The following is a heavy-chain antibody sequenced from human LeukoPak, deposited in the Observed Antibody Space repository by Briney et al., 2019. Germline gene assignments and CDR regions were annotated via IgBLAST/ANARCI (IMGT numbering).Heavy chain of an antibody. J-gene: IGHJ4*02. V-gene: IGHV1-18*01. Sequence: ASVKVSCKASGYTFTSYGISWVRQAPGQGLEWVGWISAYNGNTNYAQKLQGRVTMTTETSTSTAYMELRSLRSDDTAVYYCARGRKSLDSRRIRRYYFDYWGQGTLVTVSS. D-gene: IGHD3-22*01. CDR3: ARGRKSLDSRRIRRYYFDY. CDR1: GYTFTSYG. CDR2: ISAYNGNT.